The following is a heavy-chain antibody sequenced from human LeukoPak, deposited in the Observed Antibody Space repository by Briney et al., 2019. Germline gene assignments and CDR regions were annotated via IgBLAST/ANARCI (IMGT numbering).Heavy chain of an antibody. J-gene: IGHJ4*02. Sequence: GESLKISCKGSGYRFASYWIVWLRQVPGKGLEWMGFISPSDSDTRYSPSFQGQVTISADKSISTAYLQWSSLKASDTAIYYSARQDGGSHKYFDYWGQGTLVTVSS. CDR2: ISPSDSDT. CDR3: ARQDGGSHKYFDY. D-gene: IGHD1-26*01. V-gene: IGHV5-51*01. CDR1: GYRFASYW.